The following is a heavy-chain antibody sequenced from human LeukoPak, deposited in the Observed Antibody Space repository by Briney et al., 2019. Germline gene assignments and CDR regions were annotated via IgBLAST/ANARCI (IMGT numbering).Heavy chain of an antibody. Sequence: KGGESLKISCKGSGYSFTSYWIGWVRQMPGNGLEWMGIIYPGDSDTRYSPSFQGQVTISADKSISTAYLQWSSLKASDTAMYYCAREDTAMSEDAFDIWGQGTMVTVSS. CDR2: IYPGDSDT. CDR1: GYSFTSYW. D-gene: IGHD5-18*01. J-gene: IGHJ3*02. CDR3: AREDTAMSEDAFDI. V-gene: IGHV5-51*01.